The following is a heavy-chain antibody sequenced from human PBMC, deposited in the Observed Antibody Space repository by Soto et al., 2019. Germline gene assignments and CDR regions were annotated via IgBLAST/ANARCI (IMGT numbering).Heavy chain of an antibody. Sequence: GGSLRLSCAASGFTFSSYGMHRVRQAPGKGLEWVAVISYDGSNKYYADSVKGRFTISRDNSKNTLYLQMNSLRAEDTAVYYCAKDSTTMVRGGGDYWGQGTLVTVSS. J-gene: IGHJ4*02. CDR1: GFTFSSYG. D-gene: IGHD3-10*01. V-gene: IGHV3-30*18. CDR3: AKDSTTMVRGGGDY. CDR2: ISYDGSNK.